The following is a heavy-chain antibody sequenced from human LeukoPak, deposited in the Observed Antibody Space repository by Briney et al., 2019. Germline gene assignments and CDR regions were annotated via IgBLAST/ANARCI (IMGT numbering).Heavy chain of an antibody. J-gene: IGHJ4*02. Sequence: SETLSLTCTVSGGSISSYYWSWIRQPPGKGLEWIGYIYYSGSTNYNPSLKSRVTISVDTSKNQFSLKLSSVTAADTAVYYCARNSKYSGSYLGTFDYWGQGTLVTVSS. V-gene: IGHV4-59*01. CDR1: GGSISSYY. CDR3: ARNSKYSGSYLGTFDY. D-gene: IGHD1-26*01. CDR2: IYYSGST.